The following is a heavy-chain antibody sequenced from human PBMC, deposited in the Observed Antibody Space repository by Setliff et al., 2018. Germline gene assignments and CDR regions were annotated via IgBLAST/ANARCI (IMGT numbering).Heavy chain of an antibody. J-gene: IGHJ4*02. CDR2: IIPILGIA. CDR1: GGTFSSYA. D-gene: IGHD4-17*01. V-gene: IGHV1-69*10. CDR3: ASGYDYGDYGEGEAAY. Sequence: SVKVSCKASGGTFSSYAISWVRQAPGQGLEWMGGIIPILGIANYAQKFQGRVTITADKSTSTAYMELSSLRSEDTAVYYCASGYDYGDYGEGEAAYWGQGTLVTVS.